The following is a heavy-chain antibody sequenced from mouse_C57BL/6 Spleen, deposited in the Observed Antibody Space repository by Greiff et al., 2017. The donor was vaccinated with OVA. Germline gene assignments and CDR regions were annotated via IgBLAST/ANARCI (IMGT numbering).Heavy chain of an antibody. CDR3: ARSPYYGSNRGYFDV. CDR2: IDPSDSYT. Sequence: QVQLQQPGAELVRPGTSVKLSCKASGYTFTSYWMHWVKQRPGQGLEWIGVIDPSDSYTNYNQKFKGKATVTVDTSASTAYMQLSSLTSEDSAVYYCARSPYYGSNRGYFDVWGTGTTVTVSS. V-gene: IGHV1-59*01. D-gene: IGHD1-1*01. J-gene: IGHJ1*03. CDR1: GYTFTSYW.